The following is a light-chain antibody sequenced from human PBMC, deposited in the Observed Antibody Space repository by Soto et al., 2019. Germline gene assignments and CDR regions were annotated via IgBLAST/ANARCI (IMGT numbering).Light chain of an antibody. CDR1: QGVSGW. J-gene: IGKJ3*01. CDR3: QQTHTFPLT. Sequence: DIQMTQYPSSVSASVGDRVTITCRASQGVSGWLAWYQQKPGEAPNLLIYATSNLQSGVPTRFSGSGSVTYFTLPINSLHPEDSATYYCQQTHTFPLTFGPGTKVHI. CDR2: ATS. V-gene: IGKV1-12*01.